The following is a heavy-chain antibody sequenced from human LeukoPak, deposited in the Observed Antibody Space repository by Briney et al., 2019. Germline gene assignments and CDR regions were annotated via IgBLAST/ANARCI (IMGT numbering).Heavy chain of an antibody. V-gene: IGHV4-38-2*02. CDR2: MYHSGNT. Sequence: SETLSLTCTVSGYSVTSAYYWGWIRQPPGKGLEWIGNMYHSGNTYYNPSLKSRVTISIDTSKNQFSLKVSSVTAADTAVYYCARHGPVETATDAFDIWGHGTMVTVSS. CDR1: GYSVTSAYY. CDR3: ARHGPVETATDAFDI. D-gene: IGHD5-24*01. J-gene: IGHJ3*02.